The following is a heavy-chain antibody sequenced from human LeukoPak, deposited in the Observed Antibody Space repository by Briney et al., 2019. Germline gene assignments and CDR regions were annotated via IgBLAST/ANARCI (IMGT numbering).Heavy chain of an antibody. CDR1: GGTFSSYA. V-gene: IGHV1-69*06. D-gene: IGHD3-9*01. CDR3: ATNYEILSGYPKNYYFHI. CDR2: IIPLFRTA. J-gene: IGHJ3*02. Sequence: SVKVSCKASGGTFSSYAISWVRQAPGQGPEWMGGIIPLFRTANYAQKFQGRVSITADKSTNTAFMELSSLRSEDTAMYYCATNYEILSGYPKNYYFHIWGEGTMVTVSS.